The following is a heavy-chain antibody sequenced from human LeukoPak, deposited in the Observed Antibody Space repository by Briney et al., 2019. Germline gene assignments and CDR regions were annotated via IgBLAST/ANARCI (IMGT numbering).Heavy chain of an antibody. CDR1: GITLSSHA. CDR2: INSNGGTT. CDR3: VKDLGLTEYYTAFDF. Sequence: GGSLRLSCSASGITLSSHAMHWVRQAPGKGLEYVSAINSNGGTTYYADSVKGRFTISRDNSKNTLSLQMSSLRPEDMAVYYCVKDLGLTEYYTAFDFWGRGTLVTVSS. V-gene: IGHV3-64D*06. D-gene: IGHD3-9*01. J-gene: IGHJ4*02.